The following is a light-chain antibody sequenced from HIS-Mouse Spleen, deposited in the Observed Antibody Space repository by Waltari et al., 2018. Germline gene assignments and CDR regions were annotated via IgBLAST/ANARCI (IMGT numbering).Light chain of an antibody. V-gene: IGKV1-12*01. CDR2: AAS. CDR3: QQANSFPPT. J-gene: IGKJ2*01. Sequence: DIQMTQSPSSVSASVGDRVTITCRASQGISSGLAWYQQKRGKAPKLLIYAASSLQSGVPSRFSGSGSGTDFTLTISSLQPEDFATYYCQQANSFPPTFGQGTKLEIK. CDR1: QGISSG.